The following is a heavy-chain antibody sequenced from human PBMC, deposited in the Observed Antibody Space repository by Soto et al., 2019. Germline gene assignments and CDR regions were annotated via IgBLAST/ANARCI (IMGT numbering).Heavy chain of an antibody. D-gene: IGHD3-9*01. CDR1: GGTFSSYT. CDR2: IIPILGIA. Sequence: QVQLVQSGAEVKKPGSSVEVSCKASGGTFSSYTISWVRQAPGQGLEWMGRIIPILGIANYAQKFQGRVTITEDKYTSTAYMELSSLRSADTAVYYCARDRVLRYLAKNWCYPWGQGTLVTVSS. J-gene: IGHJ5*02. CDR3: ARDRVLRYLAKNWCYP. V-gene: IGHV1-69*08.